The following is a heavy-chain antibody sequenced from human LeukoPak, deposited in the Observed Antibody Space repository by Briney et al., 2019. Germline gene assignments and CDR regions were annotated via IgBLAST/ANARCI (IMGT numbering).Heavy chain of an antibody. CDR2: IYYSGST. CDR3: ARERGLYYYDSSGYYYV. D-gene: IGHD3-22*01. V-gene: IGHV4-59*12. CDR1: GGSISSYY. Sequence: SETLSLTCTVSGGSISSYYWSWIRQPPGKGLEWIGYIYYSGSTNYNPSLKSRVTMSVDTSKNQFSLKLGSVTAADTAVYYCARERGLYYYDSSGYYYVWGQGTLVTVSS. J-gene: IGHJ4*02.